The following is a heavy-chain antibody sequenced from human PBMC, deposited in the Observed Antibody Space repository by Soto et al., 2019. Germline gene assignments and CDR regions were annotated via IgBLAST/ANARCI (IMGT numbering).Heavy chain of an antibody. CDR2: ILSDVEQ. V-gene: IGHV2-26*01. J-gene: IGHJ4*02. CDR1: GFSLTNVQKG. Sequence: QVTLKESGPVLVQAKETLTLTCNVSGFSLTNVQKGVAWIRQPPGKALEWLAHILSDVEQSYKSSLKKRLTISQDTSKRQVVLVMTNVEPVDTATYYCARISGRFGASHFDFWGQGSPVIVSS. CDR3: ARISGRFGASHFDF. D-gene: IGHD3-10*01.